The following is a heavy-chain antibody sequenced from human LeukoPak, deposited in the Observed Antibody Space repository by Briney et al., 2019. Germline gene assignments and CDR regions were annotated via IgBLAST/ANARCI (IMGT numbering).Heavy chain of an antibody. V-gene: IGHV3-48*01. CDR3: ARWGELGDAFDI. CDR1: GFTFSRDS. CDR2: INGGSSPI. Sequence: GGSLRLSCAASGFTFSRDSMNWVRQAPGKGLEWVSYINGGSSPIHYADSVRGRFTISRDNAKNSLYLQMNSLRAEDTAVYYCARWGELGDAFDIWGQGTMVTVSS. J-gene: IGHJ3*02. D-gene: IGHD1-26*01.